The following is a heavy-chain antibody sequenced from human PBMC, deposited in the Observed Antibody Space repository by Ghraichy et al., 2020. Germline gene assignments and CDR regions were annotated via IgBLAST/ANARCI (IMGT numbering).Heavy chain of an antibody. CDR3: ARGDYYYGSGSYYTPDY. D-gene: IGHD3-10*01. CDR1: GFTFSSYW. V-gene: IGHV3-7*03. CDR2: IKQDGSGK. J-gene: IGHJ4*02. Sequence: GGSLRLSCAASGFTFSSYWMSWVRQAPGKGLEWVANIKQDGSGKYYVDSVKGRFTISRDNAKNSLYLQMNSLRAEDTAVYYCARGDYYYGSGSYYTPDYWGQGTLVTVSS.